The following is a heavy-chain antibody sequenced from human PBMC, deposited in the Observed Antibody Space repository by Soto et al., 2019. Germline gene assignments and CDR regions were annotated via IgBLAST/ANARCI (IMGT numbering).Heavy chain of an antibody. CDR3: ARVPGYSIGDL. CDR1: GYTFTSYA. Sequence: QVQLVKSGAEVKKPGASLKVSCKASGYTFTSYAMHWVRQAPGQRLERMGWINAGNGNTKYSQKFQGRVTITRDTSASTAYMELSSLRSEDTAVYYCARVPGYSIGDLCCRGTLVTVSS. V-gene: IGHV1-3*01. CDR2: INAGNGNT. J-gene: IGHJ2*01. D-gene: IGHD2-21*01.